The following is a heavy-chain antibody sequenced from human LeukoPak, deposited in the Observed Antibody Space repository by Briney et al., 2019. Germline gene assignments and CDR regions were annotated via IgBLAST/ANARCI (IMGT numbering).Heavy chain of an antibody. J-gene: IGHJ4*02. D-gene: IGHD2-2*01. CDR1: GFTFSSYG. CDR3: ARDLYGVVVNQVGY. CDR2: IWYDGSNK. Sequence: GGSLRLSCAASGFTFSSYGMHWVRQAPGKGLEWVAVIWYDGSNKYYADSVKGRFTISRDNSKNTLYLQMNSLRAEDTAVYYCARDLYGVVVNQVGYWGQGTLVTVSS. V-gene: IGHV3-33*01.